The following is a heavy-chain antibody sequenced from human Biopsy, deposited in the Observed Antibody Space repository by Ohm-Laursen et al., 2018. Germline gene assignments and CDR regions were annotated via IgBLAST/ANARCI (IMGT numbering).Heavy chain of an antibody. D-gene: IGHD3-10*01. J-gene: IGHJ4*02. CDR2: IRSKAKSYAT. V-gene: IGHV3-73*01. CDR1: GFTFSASA. Sequence: SLRLSCAASGFTFSASAVHWARQASGKGLEWVGRIRSKAKSYATAYAASVTGRFTITRVDSKNTTYLQMNSLKTEDTAVYSCTLEGAGFDNWGQGTLVTVSS. CDR3: TLEGAGFDN.